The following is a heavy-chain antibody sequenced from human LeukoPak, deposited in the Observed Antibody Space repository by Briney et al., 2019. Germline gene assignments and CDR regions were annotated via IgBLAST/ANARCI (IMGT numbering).Heavy chain of an antibody. CDR1: GGSISSYY. Sequence: SETLSLTCTLSGGSISSYYCSWLRQPPGKGLEWIGYIYYSGSTNYNPSLKSRVTISVDTSKNQFSLKLSSVTAADTAVYYCARVMGGSGWYYFDYWGQGTLVTVSS. V-gene: IGHV4-59*01. CDR3: ARVMGGSGWYYFDY. CDR2: IYYSGST. D-gene: IGHD6-19*01. J-gene: IGHJ4*02.